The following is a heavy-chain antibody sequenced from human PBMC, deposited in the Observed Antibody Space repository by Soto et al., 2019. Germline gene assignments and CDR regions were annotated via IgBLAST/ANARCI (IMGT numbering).Heavy chain of an antibody. D-gene: IGHD3-16*02. CDR2: ISSSGSTI. V-gene: IGHV3-11*01. CDR3: ARGFREDYIWGSYRSLYYYYYMDV. CDR1: GFTFSDYY. J-gene: IGHJ6*03. Sequence: QVQLVESGGGLVKPGGSLRLSCAASGFTFSDYYMSWIRQAPGKGLEWVSYISSSGSTIYYADSVKGRFTISRDNAKNSLYLQMNSLRAEDTAVYYCARGFREDYIWGSYRSLYYYYYMDVWGKGTTVTVSS.